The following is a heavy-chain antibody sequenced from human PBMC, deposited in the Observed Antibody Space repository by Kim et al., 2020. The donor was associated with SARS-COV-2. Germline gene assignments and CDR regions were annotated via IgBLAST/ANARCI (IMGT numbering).Heavy chain of an antibody. CDR3: ARRNPWGYYRSGTDY. CDR2: IYYSGST. CDR1: GGSISSSSYY. V-gene: IGHV4-39*01. D-gene: IGHD3-10*01. Sequence: SETLSLTCTVSGGSISSSSYYWGWIRQPPGKGLEWIGSIYYSGSTYYNQSLKSRVTISVDTSKNQFSLKLSSVTAADTAVYYCARRNPWGYYRSGTDYWGQGTLVTVSS. J-gene: IGHJ4*02.